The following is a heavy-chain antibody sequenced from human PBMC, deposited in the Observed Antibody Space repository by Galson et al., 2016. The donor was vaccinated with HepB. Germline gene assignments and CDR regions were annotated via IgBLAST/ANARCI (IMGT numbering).Heavy chain of an antibody. V-gene: IGHV3-48*02. CDR3: GGYNDYKAYDY. D-gene: IGHD5-24*01. CDR1: GFTFSSYY. Sequence: SLRLSCAASGFTFSSYYMHWVRQAPGKGLEWLSYISSSGTTIYYADSVKGRFTISRDNAKNSLYLQKNSLRDEDTAVYYCGGYNDYKAYDYWGQGTLVTVSS. CDR2: ISSSGTTI. J-gene: IGHJ4*02.